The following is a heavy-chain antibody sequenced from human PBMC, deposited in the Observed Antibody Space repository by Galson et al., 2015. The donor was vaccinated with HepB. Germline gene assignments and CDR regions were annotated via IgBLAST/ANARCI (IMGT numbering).Heavy chain of an antibody. Sequence: SLRLSCAASGFTFSSYAMSWVRQAPGKGLEWVSVLSGSGGSTYYADSVKGRFTISRDNSKNTLYLQTNSLRAEDTAVYYCAKTRLLQTLDYWGQGTLVTVSS. V-gene: IGHV3-23*01. CDR2: LSGSGGST. J-gene: IGHJ4*02. D-gene: IGHD1-26*01. CDR1: GFTFSSYA. CDR3: AKTRLLQTLDY.